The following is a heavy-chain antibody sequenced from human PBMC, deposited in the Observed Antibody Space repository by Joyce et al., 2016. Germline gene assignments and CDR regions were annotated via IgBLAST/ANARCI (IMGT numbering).Heavy chain of an antibody. V-gene: IGHV4-34*04. Sequence: QVQLQEWGAGLLKPSETLSLTCAVYGGSLSGYYWSWIRQAPGMGLEWIGEVNDRGMTNHNPSRKSRATPSMDTSKNQFSLRLTTVTAADTAVYFCARARRGIILARGEMGEYLQHWGRGTVVIVSS. D-gene: IGHD3-10*01. CDR3: ARARRGIILARGEMGEYLQH. J-gene: IGHJ1*01. CDR2: VNDRGMT. CDR1: GGSLSGYY.